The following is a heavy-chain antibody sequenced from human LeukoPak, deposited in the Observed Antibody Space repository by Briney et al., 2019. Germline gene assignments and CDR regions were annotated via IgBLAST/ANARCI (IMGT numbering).Heavy chain of an antibody. J-gene: IGHJ1*01. CDR1: GGTFSSYA. V-gene: IGHV1-18*01. D-gene: IGHD1-26*01. CDR3: AREGVQEGGIVGATDH. CDR2: ISAYNGNT. Sequence: GASVKVSCKASGGTFSSYAISWVRQAPGQGLEWMGWISAYNGNTNYAQKLRGRVTMTTDTSTSTAYMELRSLRSDDTAVYYCAREGVQEGGIVGATDHWGQGTLVTVSS.